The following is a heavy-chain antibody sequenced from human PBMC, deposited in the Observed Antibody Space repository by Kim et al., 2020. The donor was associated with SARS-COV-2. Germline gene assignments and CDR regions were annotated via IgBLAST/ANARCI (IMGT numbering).Heavy chain of an antibody. V-gene: IGHV3-30*02. CDR3: AKDRGGIAADEYYFDY. J-gene: IGHJ4*02. D-gene: IGHD6-13*01. Sequence: SVKGRFTISRDNSKNTLYLQMNSLRAEDTAVYYCAKDRGGIAADEYYFDYWGQGTLVTVSS.